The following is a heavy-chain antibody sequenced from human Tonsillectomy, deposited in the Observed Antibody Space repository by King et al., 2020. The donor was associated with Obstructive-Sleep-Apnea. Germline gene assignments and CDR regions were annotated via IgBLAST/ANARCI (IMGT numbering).Heavy chain of an antibody. CDR2: IKQDGSEK. V-gene: IGHV3-7*03. Sequence: VQLVESGGGLVQPGGSLRLSCAASGFTFSSYWMSWVRQAPGKGLEWVANIKQDGSEKYYVDSVKGRFTFSRDNAKNSLYLQMNSLRAEDTAVYYCAREGNWNYDYSYGMDVWGQGTTVTVSS. D-gene: IGHD1-20*01. J-gene: IGHJ6*02. CDR3: AREGNWNYDYSYGMDV. CDR1: GFTFSSYW.